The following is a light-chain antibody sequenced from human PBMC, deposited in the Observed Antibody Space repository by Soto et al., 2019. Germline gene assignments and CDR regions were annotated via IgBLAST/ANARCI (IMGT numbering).Light chain of an antibody. CDR2: EVS. J-gene: IGLJ1*01. CDR3: SSYTSSSTYV. Sequence: QSALTQPASVSGSPGQSITISCTGTSSDVGPYNCVSWYQHHPGKAPKLIIYEVSNRPSGVSNRFSGSKSGNTASLTISGLRNEDEADYYCSSYTSSSTYVFGTGTKLTVL. V-gene: IGLV2-14*01. CDR1: SSDVGPYNC.